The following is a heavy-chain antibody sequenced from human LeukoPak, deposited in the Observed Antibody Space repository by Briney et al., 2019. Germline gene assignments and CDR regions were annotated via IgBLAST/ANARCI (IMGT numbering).Heavy chain of an antibody. CDR3: AILPGGIAAAGTLGNWFDP. Sequence: ASVKVSCKASGYTFTSYDINWVRQATGQGLEWMGWMNPNSGNTGYAQKFQGRVTMTRNTSISTAYMELSSLRSEDTAVYYCAILPGGIAAAGTLGNWFDPWGQGTLVTVSS. CDR2: MNPNSGNT. V-gene: IGHV1-8*01. D-gene: IGHD6-13*01. J-gene: IGHJ5*02. CDR1: GYTFTSYD.